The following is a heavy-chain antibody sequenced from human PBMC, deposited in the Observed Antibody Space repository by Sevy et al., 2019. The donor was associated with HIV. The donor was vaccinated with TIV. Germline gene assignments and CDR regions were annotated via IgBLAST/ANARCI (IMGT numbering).Heavy chain of an antibody. J-gene: IGHJ6*02. CDR2: IYYSGST. D-gene: IGHD1-26*01. Sequence: SETLSLTCTVSGGSVSSGSYYWSWIRQPPGKGLEWIGYIYYSGSTNYNPSLKSRVTISVDTSKNQFSPKLSSVTAADTAVYYCASLGIGATNYYGMDVWGQGTTVTVSS. CDR1: GGSVSSGSYY. V-gene: IGHV4-61*01. CDR3: ASLGIGATNYYGMDV.